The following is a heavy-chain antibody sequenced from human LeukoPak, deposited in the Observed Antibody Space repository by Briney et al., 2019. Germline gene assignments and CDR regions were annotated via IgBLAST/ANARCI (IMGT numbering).Heavy chain of an antibody. V-gene: IGHV1-2*02. CDR2: INPSTGGT. Sequence: ASVKVSCKASGYTFTGYYMHWVRQAPGQGLEWMGWINPSTGGTNYAQRFQGRVTMTRDTSISTAYMELSRLRSDDTAVYYCARGSYSSSWYKFDPWGQGTLVTVSS. CDR3: ARGSYSSSWYKFDP. CDR1: GYTFTGYY. J-gene: IGHJ5*02. D-gene: IGHD6-13*01.